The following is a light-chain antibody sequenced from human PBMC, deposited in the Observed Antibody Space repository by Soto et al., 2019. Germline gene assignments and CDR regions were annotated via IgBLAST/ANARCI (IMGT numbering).Light chain of an antibody. Sequence: QSFLTQPASVSGSAGQSITISCTGTSSDVGKYNLVSWYQQHPGKAPKVMILQGYKRPSGVSNRFSGSKFGNTASLTISGLQAEAEAEYYCCAYAATYTYVFGTGTKVTVL. CDR1: SSDVGKYNL. CDR3: CAYAATYTYV. J-gene: IGLJ1*01. V-gene: IGLV2-23*01. CDR2: QGY.